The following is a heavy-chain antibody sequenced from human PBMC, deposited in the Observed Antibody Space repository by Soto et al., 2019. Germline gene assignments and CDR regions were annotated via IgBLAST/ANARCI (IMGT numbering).Heavy chain of an antibody. D-gene: IGHD1-20*01. Sequence: GGSLRLSCAASGFTFSSYGMHWVRQAPGKGLEWVAVISYDGSNKYYADSVKGRFTISRDNSKNTLYLQMNSLRAEGTAVYYCAKDRGNWNGEFPSDYYYYGMDVWGQGTTVTVSS. V-gene: IGHV3-30*18. CDR2: ISYDGSNK. CDR1: GFTFSSYG. J-gene: IGHJ6*02. CDR3: AKDRGNWNGEFPSDYYYYGMDV.